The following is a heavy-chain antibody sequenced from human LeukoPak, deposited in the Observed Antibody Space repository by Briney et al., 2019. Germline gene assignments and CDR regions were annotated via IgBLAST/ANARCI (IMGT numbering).Heavy chain of an antibody. J-gene: IGHJ4*02. D-gene: IGHD4-17*01. Sequence: PSETLSLTCTVSGGSISSYYWSWLRQPPGQGLEWFGYIYYSGSTNDNPSLKSRVTISVDTSKNQFSLKLSSVTAADTAVYYCARGVYGDHLFDYWGQGTLVTVSS. CDR2: IYYSGST. CDR1: GGSISSYY. CDR3: ARGVYGDHLFDY. V-gene: IGHV4-59*01.